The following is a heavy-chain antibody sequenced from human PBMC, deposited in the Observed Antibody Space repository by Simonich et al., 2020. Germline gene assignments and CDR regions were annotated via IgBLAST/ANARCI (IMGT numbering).Heavy chain of an antibody. V-gene: IGHV3-48*01. CDR2: ISSSSSTR. D-gene: IGHD5-12*01. CDR1: GVTFSSYS. Sequence: EVQLVESGGGLVQPGGSLRLSCAASGVTFSSYSMNWFRQAPRKGLEWVSYISSSSSTRYYEDSVKGRLTISRDNAKNSLYLQMNSLRAEDTAVYYCARDSSYYAFDIWGQGTMVTVSS. CDR3: ARDSSYYAFDI. J-gene: IGHJ3*02.